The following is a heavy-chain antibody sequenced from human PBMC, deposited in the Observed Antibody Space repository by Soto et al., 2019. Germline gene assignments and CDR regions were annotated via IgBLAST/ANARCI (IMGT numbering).Heavy chain of an antibody. CDR2: IYYRGNT. Sequence: SETLSLTCTVSGGSISTYYWSWIRQPPGKGLEWIGYIYYRGNTNYNPSFKSRVTISVDTSKNQFSLRLSSVTAAETALYYCARHPGYYDVLTGYSTYYFDYWGQGTLVTVSS. D-gene: IGHD3-9*01. V-gene: IGHV4-59*08. J-gene: IGHJ4*02. CDR1: GGSISTYY. CDR3: ARHPGYYDVLTGYSTYYFDY.